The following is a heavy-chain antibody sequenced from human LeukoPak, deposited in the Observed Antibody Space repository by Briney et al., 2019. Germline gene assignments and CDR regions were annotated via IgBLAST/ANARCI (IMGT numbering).Heavy chain of an antibody. CDR2: IYYSGST. J-gene: IGHJ5*02. Sequence: PSETLSLTCTVSGGSISSYYWSWIRQPPGKGLEWIGYIYYSGSTNYNPSLKSRVTISVDTSKNQFSLKLSSVTAADTAVYYCARGDEVVSPNWFDPWGQGTLVTVSS. D-gene: IGHD4-23*01. CDR1: GGSISSYY. CDR3: ARGDEVVSPNWFDP. V-gene: IGHV4-59*01.